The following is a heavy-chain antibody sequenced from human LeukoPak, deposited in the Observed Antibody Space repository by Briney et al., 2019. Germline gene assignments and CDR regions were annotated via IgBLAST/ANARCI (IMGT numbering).Heavy chain of an antibody. V-gene: IGHV3-23*01. CDR3: AKDYCRDGNCPFPFLDS. J-gene: IGHJ4*02. D-gene: IGHD2-15*01. CDR2: ITGTGGK. CDR1: GFTFSSYS. Sequence: PGGSLRLSCAASGFTFSSYSMNWVRQAPGKGLEWVSIITGTGGKYYGDSVKGRFVLSRDNFKNTVYMQMSSLRAEDTATYYCAKDYCRDGNCPFPFLDSWGQGTLVTVSS.